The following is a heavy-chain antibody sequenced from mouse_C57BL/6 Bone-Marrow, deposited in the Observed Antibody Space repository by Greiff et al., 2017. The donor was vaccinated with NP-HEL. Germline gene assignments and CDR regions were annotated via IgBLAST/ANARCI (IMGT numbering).Heavy chain of an antibody. V-gene: IGHV3-6*01. J-gene: IGHJ3*01. CDR1: GYSITSGYY. CDR2: ISYDGSN. Sequence: VQLKESGPGLVKPSQSLSLTCSVTGYSITSGYYWNWIRQFPGNKLEWMGYISYDGSNNYNPSLKNRISITRDTSKNQFFLKLNSVTTEDTATYYGARDPSWTPWFAYWGQGTLVTVSA. CDR3: ARDPSWTPWFAY.